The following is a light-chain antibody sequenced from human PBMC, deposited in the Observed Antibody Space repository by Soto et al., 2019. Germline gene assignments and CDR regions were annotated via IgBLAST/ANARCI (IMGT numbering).Light chain of an antibody. CDR3: CSYAGSYAYV. CDR1: SSDVGGYNY. J-gene: IGLJ1*01. CDR2: DVV. Sequence: QSALTQPRSVSGSPGQSVTISCTGTSSDVGGYNYVSWYQQHPGKAPKLMIYDVVKRPSGVPDRFSGSKSGNTASLTISGLQAEDEADYYCCSYAGSYAYVFRIGTKLTVL. V-gene: IGLV2-11*01.